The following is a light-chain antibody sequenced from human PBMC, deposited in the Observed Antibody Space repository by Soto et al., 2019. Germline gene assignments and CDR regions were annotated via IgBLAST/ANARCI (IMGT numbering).Light chain of an antibody. J-gene: IGKJ1*01. CDR3: QQYNSYST. CDR1: QSISNW. Sequence: DNQMTQSASTLSASVGDRVTITCRASQSISNWLAWYQQKPGKAPNLLIYDASTLESGVPSRFSGSGFGTEFTLTISSLQPGDFATYYCQQYNSYSTFGQGTKVDIK. V-gene: IGKV1-5*01. CDR2: DAS.